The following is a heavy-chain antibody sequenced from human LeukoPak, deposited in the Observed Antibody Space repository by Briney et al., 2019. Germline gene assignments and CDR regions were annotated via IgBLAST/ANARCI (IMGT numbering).Heavy chain of an antibody. V-gene: IGHV3-23*01. D-gene: IGHD2-21*02. J-gene: IGHJ4*02. CDR2: ISDNSGST. Sequence: GGSLRLSCAASGFTFRYYAMHWVRQAPGKGLEWVSTISDNSGSTYYPDSVKGRFTISRDDSKNTLYLQMKSLRAEDTAVYYCAKGTATVTSRFFDYWGQGTLVTVSS. CDR3: AKGTATVTSRFFDY. CDR1: GFTFRYYA.